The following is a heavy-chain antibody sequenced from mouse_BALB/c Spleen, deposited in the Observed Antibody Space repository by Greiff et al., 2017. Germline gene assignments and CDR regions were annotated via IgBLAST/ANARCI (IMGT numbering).Heavy chain of an antibody. J-gene: IGHJ4*01. CDR1: GYTFTSYW. V-gene: IGHV1-69*02. CDR2: IYPSDSYT. CDR3: TRWDYYEGDAMDY. D-gene: IGHD2-4*01. Sequence: VQLQQPGAELVRPGASVKLSCKASGYTFTSYWINWVKQRPGQGLEWIGNIYPSDSYTNYNQKFKDKATLTVDKSSSTAYMQLSSPTSEDSAVYYCTRWDYYEGDAMDYWGQGTSVTVSS.